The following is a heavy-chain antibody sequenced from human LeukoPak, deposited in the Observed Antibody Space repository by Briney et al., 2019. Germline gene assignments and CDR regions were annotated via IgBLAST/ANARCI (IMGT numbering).Heavy chain of an antibody. Sequence: GGSLRLSCAASGFTSSSYWMSWVRQAPGKGLEWVANIKQDGSEKYYVDSVKGRFTISRDNAKNSLYLQMNSLRAEDTAVYYCARDNWNYYFDYWGQGTLVTVSS. V-gene: IGHV3-7*01. CDR1: GFTSSSYW. CDR2: IKQDGSEK. CDR3: ARDNWNYYFDY. J-gene: IGHJ4*02. D-gene: IGHD1-1*01.